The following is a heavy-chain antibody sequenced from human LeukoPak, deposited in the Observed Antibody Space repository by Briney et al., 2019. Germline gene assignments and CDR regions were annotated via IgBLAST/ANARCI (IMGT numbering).Heavy chain of an antibody. Sequence: GGSLRLSCAASGFTFSSYSMNWVRQAPGKGLEWVSSISSSSSYIYYGDSVKGRFTISRDNAENSLYLQMNSLRAEDTAVYYCARDRPLHYFDYWGQGTLVTVSS. CDR3: ARDRPLHYFDY. V-gene: IGHV3-21*01. CDR1: GFTFSSYS. J-gene: IGHJ4*02. CDR2: ISSSSSYI.